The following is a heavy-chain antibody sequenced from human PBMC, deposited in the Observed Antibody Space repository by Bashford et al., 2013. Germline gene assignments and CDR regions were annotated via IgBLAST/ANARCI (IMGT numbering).Heavy chain of an antibody. Sequence: SETLSLTCTVSGGSISSGGYYWSWIRQHPGKGLEWIGYIYYSGSTYYNPSLKSRVTISVDTSKNQFSLKLSSVTAADTAVYYCARQNFNYDFWSGYYLNADFDYWGQGTLVTVSS. D-gene: IGHD3-3*01. CDR1: GGSISSGGYY. CDR3: ARQNFNYDFWSGYYLNADFDY. V-gene: IGHV4-31*03. CDR2: IYYSGST. J-gene: IGHJ4*02.